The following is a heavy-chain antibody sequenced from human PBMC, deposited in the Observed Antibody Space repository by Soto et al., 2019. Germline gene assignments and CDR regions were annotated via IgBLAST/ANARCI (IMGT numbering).Heavy chain of an antibody. CDR3: ARAIGPTLYDY. V-gene: IGHV3-13*04. CDR2: IGTAGDT. CDR1: GFTFSSYD. J-gene: IGHJ4*02. Sequence: GGSLRLSCSASGFTFSSYDMHWVRQGPGKGLEWVSAIGTAGDTNYAGSVKGRFTISRENAKKSLYLQMNSLGAGDTAIYFCARAIGPTLYDYWGQGTLVTVSS. D-gene: IGHD3-22*01.